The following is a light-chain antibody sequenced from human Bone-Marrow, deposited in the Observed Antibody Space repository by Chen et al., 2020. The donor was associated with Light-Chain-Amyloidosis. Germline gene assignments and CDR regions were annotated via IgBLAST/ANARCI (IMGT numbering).Light chain of an antibody. CDR1: SSNIGAGYD. CDR2: GNS. J-gene: IGLJ1*01. CDR3: QSYDSSLSGYV. Sequence: QSVLTQPPSVSGAPGQRVTISCTGSSSNIGAGYDVHWYQQLPGTAPKLLIYGNSNRPSGVPERCSGSKSGTSASLAITGLQAEDEADYYCQSYDSSLSGYVFGTGTKVTVL. V-gene: IGLV1-40*01.